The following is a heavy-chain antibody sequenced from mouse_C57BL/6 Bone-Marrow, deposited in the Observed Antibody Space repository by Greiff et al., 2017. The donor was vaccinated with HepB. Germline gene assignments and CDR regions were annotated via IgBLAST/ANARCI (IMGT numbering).Heavy chain of an antibody. CDR2: ISDGGSYT. V-gene: IGHV5-4*01. Sequence: EVQLQESGGGLVKPGGSLKLSCAASGFTFSSYAMSWVRQTPEKRLEWVATISDGGSYTYYPDNVKGRFTISRDNAKNNLYLQMSHLKSEDTAMYYCARAYYGNYVLYYFDYWGQGTTLTVSS. CDR3: ARAYYGNYVLYYFDY. CDR1: GFTFSSYA. D-gene: IGHD2-10*01. J-gene: IGHJ2*01.